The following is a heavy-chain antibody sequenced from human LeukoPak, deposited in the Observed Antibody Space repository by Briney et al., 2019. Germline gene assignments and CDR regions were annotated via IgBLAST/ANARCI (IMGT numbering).Heavy chain of an antibody. V-gene: IGHV1-8*01. Sequence: ASVTVSCKASGYTFTSYDINWVRQATGQGLEWMGWMNPNSGNTGYAQKFDGRVTMTRNTSISTAYMELSSLRSGDTAVYYCARGDFWSGYYRWGQGTLVTVSS. J-gene: IGHJ4*02. D-gene: IGHD3-3*01. CDR2: MNPNSGNT. CDR3: ARGDFWSGYYR. CDR1: GYTFTSYD.